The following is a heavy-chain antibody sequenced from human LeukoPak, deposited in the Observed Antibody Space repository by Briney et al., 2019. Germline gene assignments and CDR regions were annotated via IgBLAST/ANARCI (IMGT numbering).Heavy chain of an antibody. CDR1: GFTFSTYA. D-gene: IGHD5-24*01. CDR3: AKDAKLGMATMYSFDT. V-gene: IGHV3-23*01. CDR2: ISGRGGRT. J-gene: IGHJ3*02. Sequence: KPGGSLRLSCAASGFTFSTYAMSWVHQAPGKGLEWVSGISGRGGRTYYAHSVKGGFTISRDNSKSSLYLQMNSLRAEDTAVYYCAKDAKLGMATMYSFDTWGQGTMVTVSS.